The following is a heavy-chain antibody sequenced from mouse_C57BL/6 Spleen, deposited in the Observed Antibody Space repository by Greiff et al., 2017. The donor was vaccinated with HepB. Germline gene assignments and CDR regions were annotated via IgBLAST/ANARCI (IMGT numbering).Heavy chain of an antibody. V-gene: IGHV14-4*01. CDR2: IDPENGDT. D-gene: IGHD3-2*02. CDR3: TRQLMLRLFDY. J-gene: IGHJ2*01. CDR1: GFNIKDDY. Sequence: EVQLQQSGAELVRPGASVKLSCTASGFNIKDDYMHWVKQRPEQGLEWIGWIDPENGDTEYASKFQGKAIITADTSSNTADLQLSSLTSEDTAVYYCTRQLMLRLFDYWGQGTTLTVSS.